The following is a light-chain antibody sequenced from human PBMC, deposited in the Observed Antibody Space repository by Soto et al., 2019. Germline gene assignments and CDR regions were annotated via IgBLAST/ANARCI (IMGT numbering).Light chain of an antibody. V-gene: IGKV3-15*01. CDR3: QQYDNWPYT. CDR1: LSVSNN. J-gene: IGKJ2*01. Sequence: EIVMTHSPATLSVSPGERATLSCRASLSVSNNLAWYQQKPGQAPRLLIYGASTRATAIPARFSGSGSGTEFTLTISSLQSEDFSVYFCQQYDNWPYTFGQGTKLEIK. CDR2: GAS.